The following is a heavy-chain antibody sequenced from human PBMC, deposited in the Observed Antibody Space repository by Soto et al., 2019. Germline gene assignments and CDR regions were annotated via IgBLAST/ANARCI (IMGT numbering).Heavy chain of an antibody. CDR1: GWSFSGYY. Sequence: QVQLQQWGAGLLKPSETLSLTCAVYGWSFSGYYWSWIRQPPGKGLEWIGEINHSGSTNYNPSLKSRVTISVDTSKNQFSLKLSSVTAADTAVYYCARGRGYSYGYYFDYWGQGTLVTVSS. D-gene: IGHD5-18*01. CDR2: INHSGST. CDR3: ARGRGYSYGYYFDY. V-gene: IGHV4-34*01. J-gene: IGHJ4*02.